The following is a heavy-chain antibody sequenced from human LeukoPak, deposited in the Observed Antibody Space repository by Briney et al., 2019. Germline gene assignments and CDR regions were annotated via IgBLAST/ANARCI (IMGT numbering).Heavy chain of an antibody. Sequence: SETLSLTCTVSGGSISSYYWSWIRQPPVKGLEWIGYIYYSGSTNYNPSLKSRVTISVDTSKNQFSLKLSSVTAADTAVYYCARAGGRRAAFDIWGQGTMVTVSS. CDR1: GGSISSYY. V-gene: IGHV4-59*01. J-gene: IGHJ3*02. D-gene: IGHD4-23*01. CDR3: ARAGGRRAAFDI. CDR2: IYYSGST.